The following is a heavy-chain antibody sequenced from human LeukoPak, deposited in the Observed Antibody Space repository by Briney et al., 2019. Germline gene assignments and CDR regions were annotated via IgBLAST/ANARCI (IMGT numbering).Heavy chain of an antibody. D-gene: IGHD3-22*01. CDR2: LDPEYSET. CDR3: ATALPKNFYDSSGYRYCFDY. CDR1: GYTLTELS. Sequence: ASVKVSCQVSGYTLTELSIHWVRQAPGQGLEWMGGLDPEYSETIYAQRFQGRITMTEDTSTDTAYMDLRSLRSEDTAVYYCATALPKNFYDSSGYRYCFDYWGQEALVTVSS. J-gene: IGHJ4*02. V-gene: IGHV1-24*01.